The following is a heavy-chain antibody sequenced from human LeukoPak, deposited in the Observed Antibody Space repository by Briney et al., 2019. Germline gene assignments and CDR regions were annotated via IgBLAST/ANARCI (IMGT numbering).Heavy chain of an antibody. D-gene: IGHD3-3*01. CDR3: ARRGVLDGLDV. Sequence: GESLKISCKGFGCTFSNHWIAWLRQMPGKGLEWMGIMYPGDSDTRYSPSFQGQVTFSVDKSIATAYLEWSSLKASDTALYYCARRGVLDGLDVWGQGTTVTVSS. J-gene: IGHJ6*02. CDR1: GCTFSNHW. CDR2: MYPGDSDT. V-gene: IGHV5-51*01.